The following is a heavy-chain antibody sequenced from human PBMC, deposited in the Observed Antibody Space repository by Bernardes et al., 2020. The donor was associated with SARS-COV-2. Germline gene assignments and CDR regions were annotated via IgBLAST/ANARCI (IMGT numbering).Heavy chain of an antibody. CDR3: AKRYCSHTCSSPRYYYYYHMDI. D-gene: IGHD2-15*01. Sequence: GGSLRLSCAASGFTFSSYAMSWVRQAPGKGLEWVSAISASGGSPYYADSVKGRFTISRDNSKNTLYLQMNSLGAEDTAVYYCAKRYCSHTCSSPRYYYYYHMDIWGKGPTVTVSS. CDR1: GFTFSSYA. CDR2: ISASGGSP. J-gene: IGHJ6*04. V-gene: IGHV3-23*01.